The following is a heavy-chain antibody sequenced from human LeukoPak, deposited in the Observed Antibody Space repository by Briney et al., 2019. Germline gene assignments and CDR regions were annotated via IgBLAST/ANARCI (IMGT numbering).Heavy chain of an antibody. D-gene: IGHD2/OR15-2a*01. CDR3: ARVFNSPHLDY. J-gene: IGHJ4*02. V-gene: IGHV3-7*04. Sequence: PGGSLRLSCAASGFTFSSYWMSWVRQAPGKGLEWVANIKQDGSEKYYVDSVKGRFTISRDNAKNSLYLQMNSLRAEETAVYYCARVFNSPHLDYWGQGTLVTVSS. CDR2: IKQDGSEK. CDR1: GFTFSSYW.